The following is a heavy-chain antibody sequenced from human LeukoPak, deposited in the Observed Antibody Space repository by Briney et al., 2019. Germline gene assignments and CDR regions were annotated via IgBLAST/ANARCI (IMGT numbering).Heavy chain of an antibody. V-gene: IGHV3-7*01. J-gene: IGHJ4*02. CDR3: ARGGRPDY. Sequence: GGSLRLSCAASGFTFSSYWMSWVRQAPGKGLECVANIKEDGREKYHVDSVKGRFTISRDNAKNSLYLQMSSLRAEDTAVYYCARGGRPDYWGQGALVTVSS. D-gene: IGHD3-10*01. CDR1: GFTFSSYW. CDR2: IKEDGREK.